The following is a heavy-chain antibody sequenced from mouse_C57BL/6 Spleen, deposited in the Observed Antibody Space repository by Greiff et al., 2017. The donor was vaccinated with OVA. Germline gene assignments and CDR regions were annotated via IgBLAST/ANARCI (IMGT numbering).Heavy chain of an antibody. CDR3: TQYDVAWFAY. V-gene: IGHV14-4*01. D-gene: IGHD2-14*01. J-gene: IGHJ3*01. Sequence: EVKLMESGAELVRPGASVKLSCTASGFNIKDDYMHWVKQRPEQGLEWIGWIDSENGDTEYASKFQGKATITADTSSNTAYLQLSSLTSEDTAVYYCTQYDVAWFAYWGQGTLVTVSA. CDR2: IDSENGDT. CDR1: GFNIKDDY.